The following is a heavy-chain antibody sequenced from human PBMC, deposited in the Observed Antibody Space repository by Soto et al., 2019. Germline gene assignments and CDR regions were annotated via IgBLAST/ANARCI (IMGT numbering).Heavy chain of an antibody. Sequence: GALRLSCAASGFTFSSYGMHWVRQAPGKGLEWVAVISYDGSNKYYADSVKGRFTISRDNSKNTLYLQMNSLRAEDTAVYYCAKEGVAGFDYWGQGTLVTVSS. D-gene: IGHD6-19*01. CDR2: ISYDGSNK. V-gene: IGHV3-30*18. CDR1: GFTFSSYG. CDR3: AKEGVAGFDY. J-gene: IGHJ4*02.